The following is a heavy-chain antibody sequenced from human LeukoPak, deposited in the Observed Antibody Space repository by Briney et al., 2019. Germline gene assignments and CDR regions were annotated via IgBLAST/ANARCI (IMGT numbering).Heavy chain of an antibody. J-gene: IGHJ4*02. Sequence: GGSLRLSCAASAFTFSNYGIHWVRQAPGKGLEWVALIWYDGSKKYYADSVEGRFTISRDNSKNTLYLQMHSLRAEDTAVYYCAKDRIRGSSSSWGGGFDYWGQGALVTVSS. V-gene: IGHV3-33*06. CDR1: AFTFSNYG. D-gene: IGHD6-6*01. CDR2: IWYDGSKK. CDR3: AKDRIRGSSSSWGGGFDY.